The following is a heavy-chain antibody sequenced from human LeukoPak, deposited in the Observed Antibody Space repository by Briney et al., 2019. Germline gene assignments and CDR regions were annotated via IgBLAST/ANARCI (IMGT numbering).Heavy chain of an antibody. D-gene: IGHD1-26*01. V-gene: IGHV1-69*05. J-gene: IGHJ3*02. CDR3: ASPVNSGSYRAWAFDI. CDR1: GGTFSSYA. Sequence: ASVKVSCKASGGTFSSYAISWVRQAPGQGLEWMGGIIPIFGTANYAQKFQGRVTITTDESTSTAYMELSSLRSEDTAVYYCASPVNSGSYRAWAFDIWGQRTMVTVSS. CDR2: IIPIFGTA.